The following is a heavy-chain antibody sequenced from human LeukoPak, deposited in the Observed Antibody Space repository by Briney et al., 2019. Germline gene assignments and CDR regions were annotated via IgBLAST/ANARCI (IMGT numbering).Heavy chain of an antibody. CDR1: GFTFSSYA. D-gene: IGHD2-2*01. J-gene: IGHJ4*02. CDR2: ISGSGGST. CDR3: AKFFLRYQHFDY. Sequence: GGSLRLSCAASGFTFSSYAMSWVRQAPGKGLEWVSAISGSGGSTYYADSVKGRFTISRDNSKNTLYPQMNSLRAEDTAVYYCAKFFLRYQHFDYWGQGTLVTVSS. V-gene: IGHV3-23*01.